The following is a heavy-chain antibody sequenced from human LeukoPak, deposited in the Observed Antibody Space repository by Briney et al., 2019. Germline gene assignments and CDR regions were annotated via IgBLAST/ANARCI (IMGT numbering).Heavy chain of an antibody. CDR3: AKVGLYCSSTSCSEYFQH. CDR1: GFTSSSYA. J-gene: IGHJ1*01. Sequence: GRSLRLSCAASGFTSSSYAMHWVRQAPGKGLEWVSGISWNSGSIGYADSVKGRFTISRDNAKNSLYLQMNSLRAEDMALYYCAKVGLYCSSTSCSEYFQHWGQGTLVTVSS. CDR2: ISWNSGSI. D-gene: IGHD2-2*01. V-gene: IGHV3-9*02.